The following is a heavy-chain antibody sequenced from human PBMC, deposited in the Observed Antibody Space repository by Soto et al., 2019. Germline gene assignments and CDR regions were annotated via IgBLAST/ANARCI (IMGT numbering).Heavy chain of an antibody. Sequence: ASVKVSCKASGGTFSSYAISWVRQAPGQGLEWMGGIIPIFGTANYAQKFQGRVTITADKSTSTAYMELSSLRSEDTAVYYCAAGWYSKNVRDWFDPWGQGTLVTVSS. CDR3: AAGWYSKNVRDWFDP. D-gene: IGHD6-13*01. J-gene: IGHJ5*02. CDR1: GGTFSSYA. V-gene: IGHV1-69*06. CDR2: IIPIFGTA.